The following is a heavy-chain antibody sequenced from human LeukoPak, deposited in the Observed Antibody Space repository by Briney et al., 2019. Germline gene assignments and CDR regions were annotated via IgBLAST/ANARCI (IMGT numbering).Heavy chain of an antibody. CDR3: ARHFRRLWFDP. CDR1: GGSISSYY. Sequence: PSETLSLTCTVPGGSISSYYWSWIRQPPGKGLEWIGYIYYSGSTYYNPSLKSRVTISVDTSKNQFSLKLSSVTAADTAVYYCARHFRRLWFDPWGQGTLVTVSS. CDR2: IYYSGST. D-gene: IGHD3-3*02. J-gene: IGHJ5*02. V-gene: IGHV4-59*04.